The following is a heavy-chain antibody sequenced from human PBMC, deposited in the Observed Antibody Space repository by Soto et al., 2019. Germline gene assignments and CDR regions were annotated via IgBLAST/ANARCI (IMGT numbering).Heavy chain of an antibody. CDR1: GFTFSSYA. V-gene: IGHV3-23*01. D-gene: IGHD3-3*01. CDR3: AKDRRSGYDY. J-gene: IGHJ4*02. CDR2: ISGSGGST. Sequence: WGSLRLYCAASGFTFSSYAMSWVRQAPGKGLEWVSAISGSGGSTYYADSVKGRFTISRDNSKNTLYLQMNSLRAEDTAVYYCAKDRRSGYDYWGQGTLLTVSS.